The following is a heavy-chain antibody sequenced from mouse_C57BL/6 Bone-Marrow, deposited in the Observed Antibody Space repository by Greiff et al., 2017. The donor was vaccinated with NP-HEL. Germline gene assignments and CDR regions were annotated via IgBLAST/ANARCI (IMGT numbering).Heavy chain of an antibody. CDR2: IRSKSNNYAT. J-gene: IGHJ1*03. Sequence: EVQLVESGGGLVQPKGSLKLSCAASGFSFNTYAMNWVRQAPGKGLEWVARIRSKSNNYATYYADSVKDRFTISRDDSESMLYLQMNNLKTEDTAMYYCVRQQKGYWYFDVWGTGTTVTVSS. CDR1: GFSFNTYA. CDR3: VRQQKGYWYFDV. V-gene: IGHV10-1*01.